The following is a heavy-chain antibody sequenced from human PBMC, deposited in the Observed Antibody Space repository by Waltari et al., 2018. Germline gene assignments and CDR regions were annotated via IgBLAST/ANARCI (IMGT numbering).Heavy chain of an antibody. V-gene: IGHV3-9*01. CDR2: INSTCDSL. CDR3: AKGYSAFGELPYAMDV. J-gene: IGHJ6*02. Sequence: ELQLVESGGGMVQPGGSLRLSCAASGSSFNDYALHWVRQVPGKGWGWVAGINSTCDSLGYVDSVKGRFTITRDNARNSLFLQMNSLRVDDTALYHCAKGYSAFGELPYAMDVWGHGTTVTVSS. CDR1: GSSFNDYA. D-gene: IGHD3-10*01.